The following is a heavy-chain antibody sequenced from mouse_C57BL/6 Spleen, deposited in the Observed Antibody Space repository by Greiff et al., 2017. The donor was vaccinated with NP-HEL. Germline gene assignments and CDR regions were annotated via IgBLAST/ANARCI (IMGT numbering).Heavy chain of an antibody. J-gene: IGHJ1*03. D-gene: IGHD1-1*01. Sequence: QVTLKVCGPGILQPSQTLSLACTFSGISLSTSGMGLSWLRKPSGKALEWLASIWNNDNYYNPSLKSRLTISKETSNYQVFLKLTSVDTADSATYYGAWGGGIYYGSSYEYFDVWGTGTTVTVSS. V-gene: IGHV8-2*01. CDR2: WNNDNY. CDR1: ISLSTSGMGL. CDR3: WGGGIYYGSSYEYFDV.